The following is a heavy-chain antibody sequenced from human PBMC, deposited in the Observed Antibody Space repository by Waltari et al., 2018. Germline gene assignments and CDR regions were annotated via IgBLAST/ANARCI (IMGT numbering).Heavy chain of an antibody. CDR2: IYNTGSS. D-gene: IGHD2-2*01. CDR3: ATFRGESISTSCYLIY. J-gene: IGHJ4*02. Sequence: QTLSLTCTVSGVSVSSGNYYWSWIRQPPGTGLEWVGYIYNTGSSNYNPSLNRRVSMSVDTSKNRFSLRLNAVTAADTAVYYCATFRGESISTSCYLIYWGQGTLVTVSS. V-gene: IGHV4-61*01. CDR1: GVSVSSGNYY.